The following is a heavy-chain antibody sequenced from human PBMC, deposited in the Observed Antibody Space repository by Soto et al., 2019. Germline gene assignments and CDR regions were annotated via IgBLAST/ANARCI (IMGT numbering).Heavy chain of an antibody. CDR3: ARGGGLLLWFGLDYGMDV. J-gene: IGHJ6*02. D-gene: IGHD3-10*01. CDR2: IYYSGST. V-gene: IGHV4-30-2*01. CDR1: GGSISSGGYS. Sequence: PSETLSLTCAVSGGSISSGGYSWSWIRQPPGKGLEWIGDIYYSGSTNYNPSLKSRVTISVDTSKNQFSLKLSSVTAADTAVYYCARGGGLLLWFGLDYGMDVWGQGTTVTVSS.